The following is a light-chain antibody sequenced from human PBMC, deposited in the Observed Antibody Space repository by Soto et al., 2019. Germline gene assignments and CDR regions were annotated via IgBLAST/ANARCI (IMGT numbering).Light chain of an antibody. Sequence: QSALTQPACVSGSPGQSSTISYTGTSSDVGGYNYVSWYQQHPGKAPKLMIYDVSNRPSGVSNRFSGSKSGNTASLTISGLQAEDEADYYCSSYTSSSTLVFGGGTKLTVL. V-gene: IGLV2-14*01. CDR3: SSYTSSSTLV. CDR1: SSDVGGYNY. J-gene: IGLJ2*01. CDR2: DVS.